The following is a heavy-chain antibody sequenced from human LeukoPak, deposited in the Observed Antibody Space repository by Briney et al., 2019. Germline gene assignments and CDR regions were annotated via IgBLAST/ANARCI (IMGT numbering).Heavy chain of an antibody. V-gene: IGHV4-59*01. CDR3: ARDTHDYFDY. J-gene: IGHJ4*02. Sequence: SETLSLTCTVSGGSLSSDYWSWIRQPPGKGLEWSGYIYYIGITNYNPSLKSRVTISVDTSKNQFSLKLSSVTAADTAVYYCARDTHDYFDYWGQGTLVTVSS. CDR1: GGSLSSDY. CDR2: IYYIGIT.